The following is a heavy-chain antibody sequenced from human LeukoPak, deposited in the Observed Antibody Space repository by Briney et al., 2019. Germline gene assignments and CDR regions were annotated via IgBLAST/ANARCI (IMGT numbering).Heavy chain of an antibody. J-gene: IGHJ3*02. CDR3: ARVYGDPRSAFDI. V-gene: IGHV1-2*02. Sequence: ASVKVSCKASGYTFTSYDINWVRQATGQGLEWMGWINPNSGGTNYAQKFQGRVTMTRDTSISTAYMELSRLRSDDTAVYYCARVYGDPRSAFDIWGQGTMVTVSS. CDR2: INPNSGGT. CDR1: GYTFTSYD. D-gene: IGHD4-17*01.